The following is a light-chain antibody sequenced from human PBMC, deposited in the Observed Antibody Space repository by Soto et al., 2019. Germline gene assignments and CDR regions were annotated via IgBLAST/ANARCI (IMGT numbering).Light chain of an antibody. V-gene: IGLV2-14*01. Sequence: QSALTQPASVSGSPGQSIAISCTGTNSDIGGYNYVSWYQQYPGKAPKLMIYEVSNRPSGVSDRFSGSKSGNTASLTISGLQAEDEADYYCSSYTTDNTRVFGGGTQLTVL. CDR3: SSYTTDNTRV. CDR1: NSDIGGYNY. J-gene: IGLJ3*02. CDR2: EVS.